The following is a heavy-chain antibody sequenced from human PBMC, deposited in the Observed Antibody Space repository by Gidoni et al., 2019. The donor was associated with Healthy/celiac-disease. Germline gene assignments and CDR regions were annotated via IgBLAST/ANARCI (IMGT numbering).Heavy chain of an antibody. CDR1: GFTFSSYR. Sequence: EVQLVESGGGLVKPGGSLRLSVAASGFTFSSYRMTWVGQAPGKGWGWESSMSSSSSYIYYADSVKGRFTISRDNAKNSLYLQMNSLRAGDKDVYYCARDERGYDSSGYYYGLPSNFDYWGQGTLVTVSS. CDR2: MSSSSSYI. J-gene: IGHJ4*02. CDR3: ARDERGYDSSGYYYGLPSNFDY. D-gene: IGHD3-22*01. V-gene: IGHV3-21*01.